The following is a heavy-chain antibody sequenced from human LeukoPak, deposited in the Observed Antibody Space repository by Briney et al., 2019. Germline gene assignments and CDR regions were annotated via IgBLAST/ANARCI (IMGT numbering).Heavy chain of an antibody. V-gene: IGHV3-30-3*01. CDR1: GFTFGSYA. CDR3: AKDFDYCSGGSCYPFDY. Sequence: GGSLRLSCAASGFTFGSYAMHWVRQAPGKGLEWVAVISYDGSNKYYADSVKGRFTISRDNSKNTLYLQMNSLRAEDTALYYCAKDFDYCSGGSCYPFDYWGQGTLVTVSS. J-gene: IGHJ4*02. CDR2: ISYDGSNK. D-gene: IGHD2-15*01.